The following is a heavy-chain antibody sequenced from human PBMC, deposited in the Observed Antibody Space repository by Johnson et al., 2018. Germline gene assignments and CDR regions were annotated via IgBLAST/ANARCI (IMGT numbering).Heavy chain of an antibody. CDR1: GGSINNFY. J-gene: IGHJ3*01. V-gene: IGHV4-59*01. D-gene: IGHD4-11*01. Sequence: QVQLQESGPGLVKPSETLSLTCSVSGGSINNFYWSWIRQPPGKGLEWIGYIYYSGSTHYNPSLESRVTISVDTSKNHFSLKLTSVTTADTAVYYWARQTVTNAFDLWGQGTMVTVSS. CDR2: IYYSGST. CDR3: ARQTVTNAFDL.